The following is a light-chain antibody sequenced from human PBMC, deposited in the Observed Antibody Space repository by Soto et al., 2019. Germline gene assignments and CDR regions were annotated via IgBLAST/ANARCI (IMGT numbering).Light chain of an antibody. CDR1: AIDVGGNNY. J-gene: IGLJ2*01. CDR3: SSYAGSNNVI. CDR2: EVT. Sequence: QSVLTQPPSASGSPGQSVAISCPGTAIDVGGNNYVSWYQQHPGKAPKLMVYEVTKRPSGVPDRFSGSKSGNTASLTVSGLQAEDEADYYCSSYAGSNNVIFGGGTKVTVL. V-gene: IGLV2-8*01.